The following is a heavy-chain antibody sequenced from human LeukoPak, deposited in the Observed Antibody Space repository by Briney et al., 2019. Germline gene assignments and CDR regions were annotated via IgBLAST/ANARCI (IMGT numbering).Heavy chain of an antibody. CDR3: ARDRYYDSSGYYVDY. CDR2: ISPYNGNT. CDR1: GYAFTSYG. D-gene: IGHD3-22*01. Sequence: ASVKVSCKAFGYAFTSYGISWVRQAPGQGLEWMGWISPYNGNTNYAQKLQGRVTMTTDTSTSTAYMELRSLRSDDTAVFYCARDRYYDSSGYYVDYWGRGTLVTVSS. J-gene: IGHJ4*02. V-gene: IGHV1-18*04.